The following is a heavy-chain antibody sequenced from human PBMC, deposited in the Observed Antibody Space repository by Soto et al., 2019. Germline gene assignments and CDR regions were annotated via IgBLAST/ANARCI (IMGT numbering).Heavy chain of an antibody. V-gene: IGHV3-23*01. Sequence: EVQLLESGGDLVQPGGSLRLACAASGFSFSSYAMVWVRQAPGKGLEWVSVISARGGRSYFADSVKGRCAISRDKSKNVLSLEMTSLRAEDTAVYFCAKRSIEYSASVDHCGQGALVLVSA. J-gene: IGHJ4*02. CDR3: AKRSIEYSASVDH. CDR1: GFSFSSYA. CDR2: ISARGGRS. D-gene: IGHD5-12*01.